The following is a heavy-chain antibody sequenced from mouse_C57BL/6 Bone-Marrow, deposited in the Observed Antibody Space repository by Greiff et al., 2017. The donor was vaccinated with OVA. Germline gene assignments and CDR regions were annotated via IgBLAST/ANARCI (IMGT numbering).Heavy chain of an antibody. Sequence: QVQLKQSGAELARPGASVKLSCKASGYTFTSYGISWVKQRTGQGLEWIGEIYPRSGNTYYNEKFKGKATLTADKSSSTAYMELRSLTSEDSAVYFCAREGITTAMDYWGQGTSVTVSS. V-gene: IGHV1-81*01. CDR1: GYTFTSYG. CDR3: AREGITTAMDY. D-gene: IGHD1-1*01. CDR2: IYPRSGNT. J-gene: IGHJ4*01.